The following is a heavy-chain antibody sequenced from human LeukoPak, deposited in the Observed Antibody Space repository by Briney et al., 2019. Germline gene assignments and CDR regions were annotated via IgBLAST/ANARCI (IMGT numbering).Heavy chain of an antibody. D-gene: IGHD3-22*01. Sequence: ASVKVSCKASGYTFTGYYMHWVRQAPGQGLEWRGWINPNSGGTNYAQKFQGRVTMTRDTSISTAYMELSRLRSDDTAVYYCAREGYYDSSGYHPARWFDPWGQGTLVTVSS. CDR2: INPNSGGT. J-gene: IGHJ5*02. V-gene: IGHV1-2*02. CDR3: AREGYYDSSGYHPARWFDP. CDR1: GYTFTGYY.